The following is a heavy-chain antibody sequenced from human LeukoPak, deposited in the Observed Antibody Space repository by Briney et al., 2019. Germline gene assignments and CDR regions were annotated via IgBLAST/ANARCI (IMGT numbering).Heavy chain of an antibody. CDR3: ARDQRWLQSAGFDY. J-gene: IGHJ4*02. V-gene: IGHV1-18*04. Sequence: GASVKVSCKASGYTFISYFIHWVRQAPGQGLEWMGWISAYNGNTSYAQRLQGRVTMTTDTSTNTGYMELRSLRSDDTAVYYCARDQRWLQSAGFDYWGQGTLVTVSS. CDR2: ISAYNGNT. CDR1: GYTFISYF. D-gene: IGHD5-24*01.